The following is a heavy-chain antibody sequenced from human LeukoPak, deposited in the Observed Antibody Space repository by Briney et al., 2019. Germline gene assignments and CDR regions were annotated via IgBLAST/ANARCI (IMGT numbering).Heavy chain of an antibody. CDR2: IRSKPNSYAT. J-gene: IGHJ4*02. D-gene: IGHD5-18*01. CDR3: TTREDTAMVAFDY. Sequence: GGSLKLSCASSGFTFSGSAMHWVRQASGKGLEWVGRIRSKPNSYATAYAASVKGRFTISRDDSKNTAYLQMNSLKTEDTAVYYCTTREDTAMVAFDYWGRGTLVTVSS. V-gene: IGHV3-73*01. CDR1: GFTFSGSA.